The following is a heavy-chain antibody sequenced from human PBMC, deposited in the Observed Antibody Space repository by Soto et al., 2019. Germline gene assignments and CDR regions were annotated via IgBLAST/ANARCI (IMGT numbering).Heavy chain of an antibody. J-gene: IGHJ4*02. CDR3: ARDSTLAY. CDR1: GYTLTSHY. V-gene: IGHV1-46*01. Sequence: QVQLVQSGAEVKKPGASVKVSCKASGYTLTSHYMHWVRQAPGQGLEWMGIINPSGGGTSYAQKFQARVTMTRDTSTSTVYMELSSLRSEDTAVYYCARDSTLAYWGQGTLVTVSS. CDR2: INPSGGGT.